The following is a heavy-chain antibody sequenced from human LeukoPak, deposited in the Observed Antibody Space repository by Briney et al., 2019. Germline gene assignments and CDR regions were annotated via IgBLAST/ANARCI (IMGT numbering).Heavy chain of an antibody. Sequence: ASVKVSCKASGYTFTGYYMHWVRQAPGQGLEWMGWINPNSGGTNYAQKFQGRVTMTRDTSISTAYMELSRLRSDDTAVYYCERGGYSYGPRGDYFDYWGQGTLVTVSS. CDR1: GYTFTGYY. V-gene: IGHV1-2*02. D-gene: IGHD5-18*01. CDR3: ERGGYSYGPRGDYFDY. CDR2: INPNSGGT. J-gene: IGHJ4*02.